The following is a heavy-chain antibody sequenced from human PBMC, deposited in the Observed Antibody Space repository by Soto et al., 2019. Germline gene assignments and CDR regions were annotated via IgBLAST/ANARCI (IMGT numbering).Heavy chain of an antibody. J-gene: IGHJ5*02. CDR3: ARLDFRSGYYGGRFDP. D-gene: IGHD3-3*01. CDR2: IFYSGTT. Sequence: SETLSLTCTVSGDSVNNNDFYWAWIRQPPGKGLEWVVTIFYSGTTYHNPSLKGRVTASVDRSENQFSLKLTSVTASDTAVYYCARLDFRSGYYGGRFDPWGQGTLVTVS. V-gene: IGHV4-39*01. CDR1: GDSVNNNDFY.